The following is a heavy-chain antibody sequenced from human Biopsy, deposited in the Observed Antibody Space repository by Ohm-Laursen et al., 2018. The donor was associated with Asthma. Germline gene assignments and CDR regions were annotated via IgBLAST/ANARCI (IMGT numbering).Heavy chain of an antibody. V-gene: IGHV1-18*01. CDR2: ISVYNGNT. CDR1: GYTFNSAG. D-gene: IGHD3-10*01. Sequence: SVKVSCKTSGYTFNSAGITWVRQASGQGLEWMGWISVYNGNTKVAQKLQGRVTMITDTSTSTAYMELRSLRSDDTAVYFCARAVDYSHYYGIDVWGQGTTVTVS. J-gene: IGHJ6*02. CDR3: ARAVDYSHYYGIDV.